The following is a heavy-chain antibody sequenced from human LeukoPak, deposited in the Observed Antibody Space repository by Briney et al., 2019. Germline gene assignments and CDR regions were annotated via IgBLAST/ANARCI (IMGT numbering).Heavy chain of an antibody. V-gene: IGHV4-4*07. J-gene: IGHJ5*02. D-gene: IGHD3-10*01. CDR1: GGSIKDSD. CDR3: ARAGTMVRGVIWFDP. CDR2: IYTNGRT. Sequence: SETLSLTCTVSGGSIKDSDWSWIRQPAGKGLEWIGRIYTNGRTNYSPSLKSRVTISVDTSKNQFSLKLSSVTAADTAVYYCARAGTMVRGVIWFDPWGQGTLVTVSS.